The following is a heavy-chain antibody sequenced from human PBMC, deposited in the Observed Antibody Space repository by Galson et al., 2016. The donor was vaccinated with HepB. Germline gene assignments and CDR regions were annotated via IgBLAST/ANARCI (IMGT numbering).Heavy chain of an antibody. J-gene: IGHJ4*02. CDR3: ARRTRGVAGTGFDY. CDR2: IYPDDSDT. D-gene: IGHD3/OR15-3a*01. Sequence: QSGAEVKKPGESLQISCKGSTYSFNTYWIGWARQLPGKGLAWMGIIYPDDSDTRYSPSFRGQVTISAEKSITTAYLQWSSLKASDTAMYYCARRTRGVAGTGFDYWGQGTQVTVSS. V-gene: IGHV5-51*01. CDR1: TYSFNTYW.